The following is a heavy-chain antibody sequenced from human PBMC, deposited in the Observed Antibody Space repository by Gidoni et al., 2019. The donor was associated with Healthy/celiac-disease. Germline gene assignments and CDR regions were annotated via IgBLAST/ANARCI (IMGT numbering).Heavy chain of an antibody. V-gene: IGHV3-23*01. CDR3: TRDGKFRTDGFDV. CDR2: ISPAGGSP. CDR1: GFTFSNYA. D-gene: IGHD1-26*01. Sequence: EVQLLESGGGSVPPGGSLRLYCAVSGFTFSNYAMNWVRQAPGQGLAWVSAISPAGGSPYYADSVKGRFTISRDNSKNTLFLEMNNLRAEDTAVYYCTRDGKFRTDGFDVWGPGSMVTVSS. J-gene: IGHJ3*01.